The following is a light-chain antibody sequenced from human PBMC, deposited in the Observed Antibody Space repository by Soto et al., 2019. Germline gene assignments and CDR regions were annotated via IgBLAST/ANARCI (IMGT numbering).Light chain of an antibody. Sequence: EIVMTQSPATLSVSPGERATLSCRASQSVYNNLAWYQQKPGQAPRLLIYGASTRATGIPARFSGSGSGTEFTLTISSLQSADFAVYFCHQYNNWPPVTSGHGPKVDIK. CDR1: QSVYNN. CDR3: HQYNNWPPVT. J-gene: IGKJ3*01. V-gene: IGKV3-15*01. CDR2: GAS.